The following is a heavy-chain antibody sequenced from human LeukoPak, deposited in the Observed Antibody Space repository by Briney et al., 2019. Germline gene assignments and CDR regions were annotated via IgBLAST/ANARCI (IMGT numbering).Heavy chain of an antibody. Sequence: SETLSLTCTVSGGSISSGGYYWSCIRQPPGKGLECIGYIYHSGSTYYNPSLKSRVTISVDRSKHQFTLKLSSVTAADTAVYYCARDNGTLYRCDAFDIWRQGTMVTVSS. J-gene: IGHJ3*02. CDR1: GGSISSGGYY. CDR2: IYHSGST. V-gene: IGHV4-30-2*01. D-gene: IGHD2-15*01. CDR3: ARDNGTLYRCDAFDI.